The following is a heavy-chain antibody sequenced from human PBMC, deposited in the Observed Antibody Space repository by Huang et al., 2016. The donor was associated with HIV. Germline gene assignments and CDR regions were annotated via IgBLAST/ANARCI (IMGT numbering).Heavy chain of an antibody. CDR1: GFSFDDYA. Sequence: EVQLVESGGTLVQPGRSLRLSCAASGFSFDDYAMRWVWQGPGKGLGGVSGINWSGGSIGYADAVKGRFTISRDNAKNSLYLQMNSLRGEDMALYYCAKDGGAYNSNWLPYFFDNWGQGTLVTVSS. J-gene: IGHJ4*02. D-gene: IGHD6-13*01. CDR2: INWSGGSI. V-gene: IGHV3-9*03. CDR3: AKDGGAYNSNWLPYFFDN.